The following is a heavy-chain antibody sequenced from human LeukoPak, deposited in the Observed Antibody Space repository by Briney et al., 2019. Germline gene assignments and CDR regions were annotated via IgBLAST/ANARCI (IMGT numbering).Heavy chain of an antibody. CDR3: ARLGLEVVPAPAQSYYYYYMDV. D-gene: IGHD2-2*01. V-gene: IGHV3-48*01. CDR1: GFTFSYYS. J-gene: IGHJ6*03. Sequence: GGSLRLSCAASGFTFSYYSMNWVRQAPGKGLEWVSYISSTSTTIYYADSVKGRFTISRDNAKNSLYLQMNSLSAEDTAVYYCARLGLEVVPAPAQSYYYYYMDVWGKGTTVTISS. CDR2: ISSTSTTI.